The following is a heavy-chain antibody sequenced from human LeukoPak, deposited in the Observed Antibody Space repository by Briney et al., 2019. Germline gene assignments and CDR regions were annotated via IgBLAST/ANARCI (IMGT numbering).Heavy chain of an antibody. CDR1: GGSISSGGYY. CDR3: ALTNYYDSTDAFDI. Sequence: SETLSLTCTVSGGSISSGGYYWSWIRQHPGKGLEWIGYIYYSGSTYYNPSLKSRVTISVDTSKNQFSLKLSSVTAADTAVYYCALTNYYDSTDAFDIWAKGQWSPSLQ. V-gene: IGHV4-31*03. J-gene: IGHJ3*02. CDR2: IYYSGST. D-gene: IGHD3-22*01.